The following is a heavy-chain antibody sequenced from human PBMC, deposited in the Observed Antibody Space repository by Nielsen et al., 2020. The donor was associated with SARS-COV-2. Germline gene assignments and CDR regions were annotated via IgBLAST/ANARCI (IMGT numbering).Heavy chain of an antibody. CDR3: ARVDKGTFDP. CDR1: GFTFSSYG. V-gene: IGHV3-33*08. Sequence: GESLKISCAASGFTFSSYGMHWVRQAPGKGLEWVAVIWYDGSNKYYADSVKGRFTISRDNSKNTLHLQMNSLRAEDTAVYYCARVDKGTFDPWGQGTLVTVSS. CDR2: IWYDGSNK. D-gene: IGHD2-2*03. J-gene: IGHJ5*02.